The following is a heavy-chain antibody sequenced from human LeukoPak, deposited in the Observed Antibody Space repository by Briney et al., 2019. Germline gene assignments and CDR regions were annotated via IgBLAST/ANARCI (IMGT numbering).Heavy chain of an antibody. D-gene: IGHD3-10*01. CDR2: IIPIFGTA. J-gene: IGHJ4*02. CDR3: ARVNYYGSGSRNVKFDY. Sequence: ASVKVSCKASGYTFTGYYIHWVRQAPGQGLEWMGGIIPIFGTANYAQKFQGRVTITADESTSTAYMELSSLRSEDTAVYYCARVNYYGSGSRNVKFDYWGQGTLVTVSS. CDR1: GYTFTGYY. V-gene: IGHV1-69*13.